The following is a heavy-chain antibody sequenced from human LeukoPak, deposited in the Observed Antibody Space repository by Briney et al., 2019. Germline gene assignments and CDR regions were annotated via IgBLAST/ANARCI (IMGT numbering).Heavy chain of an antibody. J-gene: IGHJ4*02. D-gene: IGHD3-22*01. Sequence: ASVKVSCKASGYTFTSYGISWVRQAPGQGLEWMGWISAYNGNTNYAQKLQGRVTMTTDTSTSTAYMELRSLRSDDTAAYYCARTTMGYDSSGYYSHFDYWGQGTLVTVSS. CDR2: ISAYNGNT. CDR1: GYTFTSYG. CDR3: ARTTMGYDSSGYYSHFDY. V-gene: IGHV1-18*01.